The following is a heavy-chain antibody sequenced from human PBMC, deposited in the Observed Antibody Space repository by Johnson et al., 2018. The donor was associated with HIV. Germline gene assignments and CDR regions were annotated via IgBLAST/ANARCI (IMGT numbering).Heavy chain of an antibody. V-gene: IGHV3-74*01. CDR3: ARDGRGLDAFEI. CDR1: GFTFNNYW. Sequence: VQLVESGGGLGQPGGSLRLSCVDSGFTFNNYWMHWVRQAPGKGPVWVSRINSDGSTTDYADSVKGRFTISRDNAKNTLYLQMNSPRVEDTAVYYCARDGRGLDAFEIWGQGTMVTVSS. CDR2: INSDGSTT. J-gene: IGHJ3*02. D-gene: IGHD3/OR15-3a*01.